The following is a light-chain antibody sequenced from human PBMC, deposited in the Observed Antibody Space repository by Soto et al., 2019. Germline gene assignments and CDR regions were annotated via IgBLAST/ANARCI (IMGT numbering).Light chain of an antibody. J-gene: IGLJ1*01. CDR1: SSNIGSNY. V-gene: IGLV1-47*01. Sequence: VLTQPPSASGTPGQRVTISCSGSSSNIGSNYVYWYQQLPGTAPKLLIYRNNQRPSGVPDRFSGSKSGTSASLTISGLRSEDEADYYCAAWDDSLSGRVFGTGTRSPS. CDR3: AAWDDSLSGRV. CDR2: RNN.